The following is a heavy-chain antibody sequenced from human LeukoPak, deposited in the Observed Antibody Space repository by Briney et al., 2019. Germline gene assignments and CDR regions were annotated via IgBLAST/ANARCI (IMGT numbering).Heavy chain of an antibody. CDR3: ATTVPSPHTMVRGVILSRAVELDY. D-gene: IGHD3-10*01. V-gene: IGHV1-8*01. CDR1: GYTFTSYD. Sequence: GASVKVSCKASGYTFTSYDINWVRQATGQGLEWMGWMNPNSGNTGYAQKFQGRVTMTEDTSTDTAYMELSSLRSEDTAVYYCATTVPSPHTMVRGVILSRAVELDYWGQGTLVTVSS. J-gene: IGHJ4*02. CDR2: MNPNSGNT.